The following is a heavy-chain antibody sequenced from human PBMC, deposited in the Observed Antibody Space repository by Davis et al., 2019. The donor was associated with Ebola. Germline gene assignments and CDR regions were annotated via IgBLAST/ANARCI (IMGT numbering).Heavy chain of an antibody. Sequence: PSETLSLTCAVYGGSFSGYYWSWIRQPPGKGLEWIGEINHSGSTNYNPSLKSRVTISVDTSKNQFSLKLSSVTAADTAVYYCAKARYSSGWPYTFDVWGQGTMVTVSS. CDR3: AKARYSSGWPYTFDV. J-gene: IGHJ3*01. D-gene: IGHD6-19*01. CDR1: GGSFSGYY. V-gene: IGHV4-34*01. CDR2: INHSGST.